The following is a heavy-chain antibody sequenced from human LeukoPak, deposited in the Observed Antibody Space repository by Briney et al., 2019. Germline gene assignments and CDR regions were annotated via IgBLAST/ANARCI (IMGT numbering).Heavy chain of an antibody. D-gene: IGHD3-10*01. J-gene: IGHJ6*03. V-gene: IGHV3-48*03. CDR1: GFTFSSYA. CDR2: ISSSGSTI. CDR3: AKNSGAGYYFYMDV. Sequence: GGSLRLSCAASGFTFSSYAISWVRQAPGKGLEWVSYISSSGSTIYYADSVKGRFTISRDNAKNSLYLQMNSLRAEDTALYHCAKNSGAGYYFYMDVWGKGTTVAISS.